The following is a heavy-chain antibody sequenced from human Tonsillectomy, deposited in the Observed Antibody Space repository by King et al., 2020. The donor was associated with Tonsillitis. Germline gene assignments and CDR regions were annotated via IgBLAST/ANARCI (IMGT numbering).Heavy chain of an antibody. Sequence: PLQESGPGLVKPSETLSLTCAVSGYSITSGFYWGWIRQPPGKGLEWFGSIYHSGSTYYNPSLKSRVTISVDTSTNQFSLKLSSVTAADTAVYYCGRARDWVQLFDYWGQGTQVTVSS. J-gene: IGHJ4*02. CDR2: IYHSGST. CDR1: GYSITSGFY. D-gene: IGHD5-24*01. CDR3: GRARDWVQLFDY. V-gene: IGHV4-38-2*01.